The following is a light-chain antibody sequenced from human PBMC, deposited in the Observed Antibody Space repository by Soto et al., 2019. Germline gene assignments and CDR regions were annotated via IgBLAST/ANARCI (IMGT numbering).Light chain of an antibody. Sequence: SYELTQPPSVSVXXXXTAXXXXGGNNIGSNSVHWYQQKPGQAPVLVVYDDSDRPSGIPERFSGSNSGNTATLTISRVEAGDEADYYCQVWDSSSDHVVFGGGTQLTVL. V-gene: IGLV3-21*02. CDR3: QVWDSSSDHVV. CDR2: DDS. J-gene: IGLJ2*01. CDR1: NIGSNS.